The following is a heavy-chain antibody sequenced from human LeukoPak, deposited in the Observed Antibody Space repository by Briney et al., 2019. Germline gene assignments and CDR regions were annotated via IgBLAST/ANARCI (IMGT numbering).Heavy chain of an antibody. CDR2: IYTGGST. D-gene: IGHD3-16*01. CDR3: AKIVGVTDAFDI. J-gene: IGHJ3*02. Sequence: PGGSLRLSCAASGFSVSKNYMSWVRQAPGKGLEWVSLIYTGGSTYYADSVRGRFTISRDNSKNTLYLQMNRLRDEDTAVYCCAKIVGVTDAFDIWGQGTMVTISS. CDR1: GFSVSKNY. V-gene: IGHV3-53*01.